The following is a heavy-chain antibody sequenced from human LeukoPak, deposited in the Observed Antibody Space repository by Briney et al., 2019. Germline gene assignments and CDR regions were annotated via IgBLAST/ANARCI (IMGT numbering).Heavy chain of an antibody. CDR1: GASVGSSSYY. CDR2: MYYNGAI. CDR3: ASHCIWGSYRYIDN. D-gene: IGHD3-16*02. J-gene: IGHJ4*02. V-gene: IGHV4-39*02. Sequence: PSETLSLTCTVSGASVGSSSYYWGWIRQTPERGLEWIVSMYYNGAIYYNPSLKSRVSISTDKAKNLFSLKLSSVTAADTAVYYCASHCIWGSYRYIDNWGQGTLVTVSS.